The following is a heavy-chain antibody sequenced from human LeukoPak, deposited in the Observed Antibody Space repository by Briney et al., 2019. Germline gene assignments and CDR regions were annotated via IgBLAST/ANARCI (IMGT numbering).Heavy chain of an antibody. J-gene: IGHJ5*02. V-gene: IGHV3-20*04. D-gene: IGHD3-10*01. CDR3: ARDNSVQDEAWWFNP. Sequence: GGSLRLSCAASGFTFDDYGMSWVRQAPGKGLEWVSGINWNGGSTGYADSVKGRFTISRDNSKNTLYVQMNSLRSEDTAVYYCARDNSVQDEAWWFNPWGQGTLVTVSS. CDR2: INWNGGST. CDR1: GFTFDDYG.